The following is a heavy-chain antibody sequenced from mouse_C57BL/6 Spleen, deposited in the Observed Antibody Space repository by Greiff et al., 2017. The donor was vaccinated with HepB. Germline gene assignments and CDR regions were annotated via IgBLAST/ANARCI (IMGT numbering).Heavy chain of an antibody. Sequence: EVKLLESGPELVKPGASVKMSCKASGYTFTDYNMHWVKQSHGKSLEWIGYINPNNGGTSYNQKFKGKATLTVNKSSSTAYMEIRSLTSEDAAVYYCASYTIYYGYDLYFDVWGTGTTVTVSS. D-gene: IGHD2-2*01. J-gene: IGHJ1*03. V-gene: IGHV1-22*01. CDR1: GYTFTDYN. CDR2: INPNNGGT. CDR3: ASYTIYYGYDLYFDV.